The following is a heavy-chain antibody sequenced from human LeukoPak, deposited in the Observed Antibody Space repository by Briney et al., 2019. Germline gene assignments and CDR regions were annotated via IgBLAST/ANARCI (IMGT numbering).Heavy chain of an antibody. Sequence: GGSLRLSCAASGFTFDNYGMSWVRQAPGKGLEWVSAISGSGGSTYYADSVKGRFTISRDNSKNTLYLQMNSLRAEDTAVYYCASGYDSIDYWGQGTLVTVSS. V-gene: IGHV3-23*01. J-gene: IGHJ4*02. D-gene: IGHD5-12*01. CDR1: GFTFDNYG. CDR3: ASGYDSIDY. CDR2: ISGSGGST.